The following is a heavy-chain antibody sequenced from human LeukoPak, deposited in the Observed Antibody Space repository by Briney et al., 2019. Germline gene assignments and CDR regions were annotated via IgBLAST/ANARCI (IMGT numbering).Heavy chain of an antibody. CDR2: IIPILGIA. CDR1: GGTFSSYA. V-gene: IGHV1-69*04. Sequence: GASVKVSCKASGGTFSSYAISWVRQAPGQGLEWMGRIIPILGIANYAQKFQGRVTITADKSTSTAYMELRSLRSDDTAVYYCARGSIRYFDWFQYDAFDIWGQGTMVTVSS. D-gene: IGHD3-9*01. CDR3: ARGSIRYFDWFQYDAFDI. J-gene: IGHJ3*02.